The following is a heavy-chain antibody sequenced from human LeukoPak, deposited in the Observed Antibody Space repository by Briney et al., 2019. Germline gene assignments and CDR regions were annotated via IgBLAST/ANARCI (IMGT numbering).Heavy chain of an antibody. D-gene: IGHD6-19*01. J-gene: IGHJ4*02. CDR1: GYTFTNSY. V-gene: IGHV1-46*04. CDR3: ARDRAGSAWYTTFDY. CDR2: VTPTGGNT. Sequence: ASVKVSCKASGYTFTNSYIHWVRQAPGRGLEWMGIVTPTGGNTNYAPKLKGRVTMTRDTSTSTVYMDLRSLRSDDTAVYYCARDRAGSAWYTTFDYWGQGTLVTVSS.